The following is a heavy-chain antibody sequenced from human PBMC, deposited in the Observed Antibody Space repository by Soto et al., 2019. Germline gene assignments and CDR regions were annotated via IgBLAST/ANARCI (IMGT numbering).Heavy chain of an antibody. CDR3: VSKLGPYYYGLDV. CDR1: GGSISSGGYY. Sequence: SETLSLTCTVSGGSISSGGYYWSWIRQHPGKGLEWIGYIYYSGIANYNPSLESRVAFSVDKSKNQFSLSLTSVTAADTAVYYCVSKLGPYYYGLDVWGQGTTVTVSS. J-gene: IGHJ6*02. CDR2: IYYSGIA. V-gene: IGHV4-31*09. D-gene: IGHD3-16*01.